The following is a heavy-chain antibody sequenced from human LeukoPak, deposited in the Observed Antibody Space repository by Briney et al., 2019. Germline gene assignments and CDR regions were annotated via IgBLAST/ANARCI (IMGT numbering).Heavy chain of an antibody. CDR1: GGSISSYY. D-gene: IGHD3-22*01. CDR3: ARHGYYESSGLDY. J-gene: IGHJ4*02. CDR2: IYYSGST. V-gene: IGHV4-59*08. Sequence: SETLSLTCTVSGGSISSYYWSWIRQPPGKGLEWIGYIYYSGSTTYNPSLKSRVTISVDTSKNQFSLKLNSVTAADTAVYYCARHGYYESSGLDYWGQGTLVTVSS.